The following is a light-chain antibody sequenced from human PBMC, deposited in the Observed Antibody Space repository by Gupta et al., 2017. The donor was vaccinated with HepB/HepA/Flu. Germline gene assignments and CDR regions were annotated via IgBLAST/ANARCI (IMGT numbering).Light chain of an antibody. J-gene: IGKJ5*01. V-gene: IGKV3-20*01. CDR1: QSVSSSY. Sequence: EIVLTQSPGILSLSPGERATLSCRASQSVSSSYLAWYQRKPGQAPTLLIYGASNRATGIPDRFSDSCYGTDFTLTISRRELEDFAVYSCKRDGGSQGFTSGQATRL. CDR2: GAS. CDR3: KRDGGSQGFT.